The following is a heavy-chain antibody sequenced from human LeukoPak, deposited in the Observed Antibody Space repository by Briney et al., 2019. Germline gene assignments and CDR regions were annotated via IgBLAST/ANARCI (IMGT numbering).Heavy chain of an antibody. Sequence: PGGSLRLSCAASGFTFSNAWMSWVRQAPGKGLEWVGGIKSKTDGGTTDYAAPVKGRFTISRDDSKNTLYLQMNSLKTEDTAVYYCTTDLTRPFDYWGQGTLVTVSS. V-gene: IGHV3-15*01. CDR1: GFTFSNAW. D-gene: IGHD6-6*01. CDR3: TTDLTRPFDY. CDR2: IKSKTDGGTT. J-gene: IGHJ4*02.